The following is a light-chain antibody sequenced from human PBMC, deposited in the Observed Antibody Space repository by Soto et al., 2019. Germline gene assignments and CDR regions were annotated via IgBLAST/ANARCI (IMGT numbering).Light chain of an antibody. CDR1: QSVSSY. CDR3: QQRSNWLT. CDR2: DAS. Sequence: EIVLTQSPATLSLSPGERATLSGRASQSVSSYLAWYQQKPGQAPRLLIYDASNRSTGIPARFSGSGYGTDFTLTISSLEPEDVAVYYCQQRSNWLTFGGGTKVEIK. J-gene: IGKJ4*01. V-gene: IGKV3-11*01.